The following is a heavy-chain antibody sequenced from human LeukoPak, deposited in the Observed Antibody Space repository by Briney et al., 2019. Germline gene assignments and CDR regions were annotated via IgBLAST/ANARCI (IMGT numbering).Heavy chain of an antibody. CDR3: ARSSDYGSGYYLDV. J-gene: IGHJ6*03. CDR1: GGTFISYG. Sequence: SVKISCTASGGTFISYGVNWVRQAPGQGLEWMGGIIIIFGTPNYAQKFQDRVTITADESTSTAYMELSSLRSEDAAVYYCARSSDYGSGYYLDVWGKGTTVTVSS. CDR2: IIIIFGTP. V-gene: IGHV1-69*13. D-gene: IGHD3-10*01.